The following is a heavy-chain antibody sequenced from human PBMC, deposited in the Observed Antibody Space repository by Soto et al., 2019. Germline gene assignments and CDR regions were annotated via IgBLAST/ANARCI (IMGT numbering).Heavy chain of an antibody. Sequence: PGGSLRLSCSASGFTFSAYAIHWVRQAPGKGLEFVSAISSNGGTTYYADSVKGRFTISRDNSKNTLFLQLSSLRTEDTAVYYCVKGLLTMLTTVHFWGQGTLVTVSS. D-gene: IGHD4-17*01. J-gene: IGHJ4*02. CDR3: VKGLLTMLTTVHF. CDR2: ISSNGGTT. V-gene: IGHV3-64D*06. CDR1: GFTFSAYA.